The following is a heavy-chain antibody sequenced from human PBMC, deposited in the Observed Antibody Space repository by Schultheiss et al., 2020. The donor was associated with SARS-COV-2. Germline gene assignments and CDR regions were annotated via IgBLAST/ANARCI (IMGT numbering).Heavy chain of an antibody. D-gene: IGHD2-2*02. Sequence: SETLSLTCTVSGGSISSYYWSWIRQPPGKGLGWIGEINHSGRTNYNPSLKSRVSISIDTSKNQFSLKLNSVTPADTAVYYCARRYCSGTSCYTARWYYYMDVWGKGTTVTVSS. J-gene: IGHJ6*03. CDR1: GGSISSYY. CDR3: ARRYCSGTSCYTARWYYYMDV. V-gene: IGHV4-34*01. CDR2: INHSGRT.